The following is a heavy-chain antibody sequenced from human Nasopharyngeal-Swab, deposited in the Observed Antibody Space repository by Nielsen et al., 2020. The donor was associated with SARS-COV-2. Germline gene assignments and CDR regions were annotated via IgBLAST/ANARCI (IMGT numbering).Heavy chain of an antibody. Sequence: SVKISCKASGGTFSSYAISWLRQAPGQGLEWMGGIIPIFGTANYAQKFQGRVTITADESTSTAYMELSSLRSEDTAVYYCARPYFVYRDGYNLGYWGQGTLVTVSS. CDR1: GGTFSSYA. V-gene: IGHV1-69*13. J-gene: IGHJ4*02. D-gene: IGHD5-24*01. CDR2: IIPIFGTA. CDR3: ARPYFVYRDGYNLGY.